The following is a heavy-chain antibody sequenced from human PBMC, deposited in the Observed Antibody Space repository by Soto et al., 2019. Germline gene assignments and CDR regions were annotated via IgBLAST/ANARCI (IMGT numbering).Heavy chain of an antibody. CDR2: ISGNGGST. Sequence: GSLRLSSAASGVTFINYAMSCVRQAPGKGLEWVSTISGNGGSTYYADSVKGRFTISRDNSKNMLFLQINSLRDDVSAVYYCAKRPASIITFDYWGQGTPVTVSS. J-gene: IGHJ4*02. CDR1: GVTFINYA. V-gene: IGHV3-23*01. D-gene: IGHD2-2*01. CDR3: AKRPASIITFDY.